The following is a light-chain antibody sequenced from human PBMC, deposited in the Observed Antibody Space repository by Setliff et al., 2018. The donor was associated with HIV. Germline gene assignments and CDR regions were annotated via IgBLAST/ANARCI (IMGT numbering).Light chain of an antibody. J-gene: IGLJ1*01. CDR3: TSYTSSSAPLV. CDR2: EAS. Sequence: QSALTQPASVSGSPGQSITISCTGSSSDIGSYNFVSWYQQYPGKAPKVVIYEASIRPSGISNRFSGSKSGNTASLTISGLQPDDDADYYCTSYTSSSAPLVFGSGTKVTVL. CDR1: SSDIGSYNF. V-gene: IGLV2-14*02.